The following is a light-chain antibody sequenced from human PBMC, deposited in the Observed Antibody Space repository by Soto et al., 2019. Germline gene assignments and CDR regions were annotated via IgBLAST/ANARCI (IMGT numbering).Light chain of an antibody. CDR2: GAS. CDR1: PSVSSN. J-gene: IGKJ2*01. V-gene: IGKV3-15*01. CDR3: QQYNNWPYT. Sequence: IVMTQSPAPLSVSPGERATLSFRASPSVSSNLAWYQQKPGQAPRLLIYGASTRATGIPARFSGSGSGTEFTLTISSLQSEDFAVYYCQQYNNWPYTFGQGTKLEIK.